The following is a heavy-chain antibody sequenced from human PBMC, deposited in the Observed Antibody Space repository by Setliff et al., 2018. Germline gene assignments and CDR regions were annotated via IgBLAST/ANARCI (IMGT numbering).Heavy chain of an antibody. CDR1: GGSINNGSYY. D-gene: IGHD3-22*01. V-gene: IGHV4-61*09. J-gene: IGHJ4*02. Sequence: KPSETLSLTCTVSGGSINNGSYYWSWIRQPAGKGLEWIGHIYTSGSTNYNPSLKSRVTISVDTSKNQFSLKLSSVTAADTAVYYCARGRYYESNSYYFPFDFWGQGMLVTVSS. CDR2: IYTSGST. CDR3: ARGRYYESNSYYFPFDF.